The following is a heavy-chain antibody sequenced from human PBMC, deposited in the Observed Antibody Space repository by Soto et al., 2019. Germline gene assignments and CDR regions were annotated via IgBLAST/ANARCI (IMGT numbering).Heavy chain of an antibody. J-gene: IGHJ6*02. CDR3: ARDYCSSTSCYSHYGMDG. CDR2: INPNSGGT. Sequence: ASVKVSCKASGYTFSSYEINWVRQAPGQGLEWMGWINPNSGGTNYAQKFQGWVTMTRDTSISTAYMELSRLRSDDTAVYYCARDYCSSTSCYSHYGMDGWGQGTTVTVSS. CDR1: GYTFSSYE. D-gene: IGHD2-2*01. V-gene: IGHV1-2*04.